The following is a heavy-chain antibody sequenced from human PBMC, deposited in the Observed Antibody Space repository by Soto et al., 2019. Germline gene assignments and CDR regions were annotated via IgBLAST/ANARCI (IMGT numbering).Heavy chain of an antibody. CDR2: IIPIFGTA. Sequence: SVKVSCKASGGTFSSYAISWVRQAPGQGLEWMGGIIPIFGTANYAQKFQGRVTITADESTSTAYMELSSLRSGDTAVYYCARVVEVGATIYYFDYWGQGTLVTVLL. J-gene: IGHJ4*02. CDR3: ARVVEVGATIYYFDY. CDR1: GGTFSSYA. V-gene: IGHV1-69*13. D-gene: IGHD1-26*01.